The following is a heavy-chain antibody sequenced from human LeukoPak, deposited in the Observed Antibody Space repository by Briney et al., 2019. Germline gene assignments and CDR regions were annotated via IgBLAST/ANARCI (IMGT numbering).Heavy chain of an antibody. V-gene: IGHV4-59*08. CDR1: GGSITTYY. D-gene: IGHD5-18*01. CDR2: IFHTGST. Sequence: KPSETLSLTCSVSGGSITTYYWSWIRQSPGKGLEWIGYIFHTGSTNYNPSLKSRVTISVDTSKNQFSLKLSSVTAADTAVYYCARVERGYSYGYTYWGQGTLVTVSS. CDR3: ARVERGYSYGYTY. J-gene: IGHJ4*02.